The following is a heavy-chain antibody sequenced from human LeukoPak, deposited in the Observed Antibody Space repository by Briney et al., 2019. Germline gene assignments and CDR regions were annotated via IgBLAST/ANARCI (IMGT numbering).Heavy chain of an antibody. CDR2: ISYDGSNK. CDR1: GFTFSSYA. J-gene: IGHJ5*02. Sequence: PGGSLRLSCAASGFTFSSYAMHWVRQAPGKGLEWVAVISYDGSNKYYADSVKGRFTISRDNSKNTLYLQMNSLRAEDTAVYYCAREGRGYNWNYAWFDPWGQGTLVTVSS. V-gene: IGHV3-30-3*01. CDR3: AREGRGYNWNYAWFDP. D-gene: IGHD1-7*01.